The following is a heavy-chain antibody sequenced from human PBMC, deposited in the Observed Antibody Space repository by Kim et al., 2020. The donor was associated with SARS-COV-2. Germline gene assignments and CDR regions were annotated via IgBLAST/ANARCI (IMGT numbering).Heavy chain of an antibody. Sequence: ADSVKGRFTISRDNSKNALFLQMNSLRAEDTAVYYCAKGEYTSSSGGLDYWGQGTLVTVSS. D-gene: IGHD6-6*01. J-gene: IGHJ4*02. V-gene: IGHV3-23*01. CDR3: AKGEYTSSSGGLDY.